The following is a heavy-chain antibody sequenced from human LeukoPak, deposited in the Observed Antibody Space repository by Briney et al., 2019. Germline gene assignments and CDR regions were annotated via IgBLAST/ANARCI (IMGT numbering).Heavy chain of an antibody. J-gene: IGHJ4*02. V-gene: IGHV4-38-2*02. CDR1: GYSISSGYY. D-gene: IGHD3-16*01. CDR2: IYHSGST. Sequence: SETLSLACTVSGYSISSGYYWGWIRQPPGKGLEWIGGIYHSGSTYYNPSLKSRVTISVDTSKNQFSLKLSSVTAADTAVYYCARVITVRGVIFDYWGQGTLVTVSS. CDR3: ARVITVRGVIFDY.